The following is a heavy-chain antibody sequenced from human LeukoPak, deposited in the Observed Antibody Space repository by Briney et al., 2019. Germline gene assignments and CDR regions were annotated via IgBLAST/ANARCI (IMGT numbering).Heavy chain of an antibody. CDR2: IYYSGST. J-gene: IGHJ5*02. CDR1: GGSISSSNYY. Sequence: SETLSLTCTVSGGSISSSNYYWGWIRQPPGKGLEWIGTIYYSGSTYYNSSLESRVTISVDTSKNHFSLKVSSVTATDTAMYYCARHGALCTGGSCTRFDPWGQGTLVTVSS. CDR3: ARHGALCTGGSCTRFDP. V-gene: IGHV4-39*01. D-gene: IGHD2-15*01.